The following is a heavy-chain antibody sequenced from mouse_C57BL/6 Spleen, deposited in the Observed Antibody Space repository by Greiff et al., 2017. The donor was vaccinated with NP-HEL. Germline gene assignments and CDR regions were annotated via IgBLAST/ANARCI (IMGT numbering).Heavy chain of an antibody. CDR2: ISSGSSTI. J-gene: IGHJ2*01. Sequence: EVQVVESGGGLVKPGGSLKLSCAASGFTFSDYGMHWVRQAPEKGLEWVAYISSGSSTIYYADTVKGRFPISRDNAKNTLFLQMTSLRSEDTAMYYCARQGGVTHGDYWGQGTTLTVSS. CDR1: GFTFSDYG. CDR3: ARQGGVTHGDY. D-gene: IGHD2-3*01. V-gene: IGHV5-17*01.